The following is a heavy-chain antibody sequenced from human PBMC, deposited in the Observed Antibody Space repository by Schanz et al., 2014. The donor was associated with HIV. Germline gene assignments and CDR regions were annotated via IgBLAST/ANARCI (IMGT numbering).Heavy chain of an antibody. CDR3: AKDDQQFAY. D-gene: IGHD6-6*01. Sequence: QVQLVESGGGVVQPGRSLRLSCAASGFTFSSYAMHWVRQAPGKGLEWVAVISYDGSNQYYADSVKGRFTISRDNSKNTLYLQMNSLRAEDTAVYYCAKDDQQFAYWGQGTLVTVSS. CDR2: ISYDGSNQ. J-gene: IGHJ4*02. CDR1: GFTFSSYA. V-gene: IGHV3-30-3*01.